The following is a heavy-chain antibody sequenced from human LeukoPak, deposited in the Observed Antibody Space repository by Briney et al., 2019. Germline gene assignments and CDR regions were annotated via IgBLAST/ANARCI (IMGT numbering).Heavy chain of an antibody. D-gene: IGHD2-15*01. V-gene: IGHV2-5*01. CDR1: GFSLSTTAVG. Sequence: SGPTLVNPTQTLTLTCTFSGFSLSTTAVGVGWFRQPPGKALEWLALIYWNDNKRYSPSLENRLTITTDTSTNPVVLAMTNVDPVDTATYYCAHLSATYSNRFDYWGQGILVTVSS. J-gene: IGHJ4*02. CDR3: AHLSATYSNRFDY. CDR2: IYWNDNK.